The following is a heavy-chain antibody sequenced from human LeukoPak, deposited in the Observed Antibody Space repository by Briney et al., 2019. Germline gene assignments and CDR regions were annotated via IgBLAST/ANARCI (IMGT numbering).Heavy chain of an antibody. D-gene: IGHD2-8*01. Sequence: GESLKISCAGSGFTFSSYAMSWVRQAPGQGLEWVSAISDSGGYTSYADSVRGRFTISRDNSRNTLYLQMISLRPEDTAVYYCAKDTSIGKYCTNGVCSPFDYWGQGTLVTVSS. CDR1: GFTFSSYA. CDR3: AKDTSIGKYCTNGVCSPFDY. V-gene: IGHV3-23*01. CDR2: ISDSGGYT. J-gene: IGHJ4*02.